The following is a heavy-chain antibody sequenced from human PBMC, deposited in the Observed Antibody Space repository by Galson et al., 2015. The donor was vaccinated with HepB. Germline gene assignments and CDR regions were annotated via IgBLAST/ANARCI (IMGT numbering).Heavy chain of an antibody. V-gene: IGHV4-39*01. D-gene: IGHD1-26*01. J-gene: IGHJ3*02. CDR3: ARHLIVGAPSNAFDI. CDR1: GGSISSSRYY. CDR2: IDYRGST. Sequence: ETLSLACTVAGGSISSSRYYWGWIRRPPGKGLEWIGSIDYRGSTYYNPSLKSRVTISVDTSKTHFSLRLSSVTAADTAVYYCARHLIVGAPSNAFDICGQGTLVTVSS.